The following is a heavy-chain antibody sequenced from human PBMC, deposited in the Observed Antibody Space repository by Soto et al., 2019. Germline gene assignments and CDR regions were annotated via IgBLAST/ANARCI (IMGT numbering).Heavy chain of an antibody. CDR3: ATRHCSSSTCHDSDYYYYGMDV. CDR2: INPNTGGA. J-gene: IGHJ6*02. D-gene: IGHD2-2*01. V-gene: IGHV1-2*04. Sequence: ASVKVSCKASGFTFTGYYIHWVRQAPGQGLQWMGWINPNTGGANYAQRFQGWVTMTTDTSISTAYMDLSRLTSDDTAVYYCATRHCSSSTCHDSDYYYYGMDVWGQGTTVTVSS. CDR1: GFTFTGYY.